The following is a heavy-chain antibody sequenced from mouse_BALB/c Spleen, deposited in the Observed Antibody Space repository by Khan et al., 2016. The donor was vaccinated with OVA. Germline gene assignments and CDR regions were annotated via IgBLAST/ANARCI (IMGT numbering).Heavy chain of an antibody. Sequence: VQLQQSGAELVRSGASVKLSCTASGFNIKDYNMHWVKQRPEQGLEWIGWIDPENGDTEYAPKFQGKATMTADTSSKTAYLQFSRLTSEDTAVSCCSAIPYYCGRDWFSYWGQGTLVTVSA. V-gene: IGHV14-4*02. CDR3: SAIPYYCGRDWFSY. CDR2: IDPENGDT. CDR1: GFNIKDYN. D-gene: IGHD1-1*01. J-gene: IGHJ3*01.